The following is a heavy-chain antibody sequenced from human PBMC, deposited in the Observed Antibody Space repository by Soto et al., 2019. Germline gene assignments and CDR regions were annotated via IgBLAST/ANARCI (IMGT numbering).Heavy chain of an antibody. V-gene: IGHV3-48*01. J-gene: IGHJ5*02. Sequence: GGSLRLSCAASGFTFISYSMNWVRQAPGKGLEWVSYISSSSSTIYYADSVKGRFTISRDNAKNSLYLQMNSLRAEDTAVYYCARATPMYSDYYNWFDPWGQGTLVTVSS. D-gene: IGHD4-17*01. CDR3: ARATPMYSDYYNWFDP. CDR2: ISSSSSTI. CDR1: GFTFISYS.